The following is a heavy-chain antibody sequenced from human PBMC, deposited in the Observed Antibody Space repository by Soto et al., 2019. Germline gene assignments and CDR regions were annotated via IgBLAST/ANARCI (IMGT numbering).Heavy chain of an antibody. V-gene: IGHV4-4*02. D-gene: IGHD2-15*01. CDR3: ARGVRGYYFDY. Sequence: QVQLQESGPGLVKPSGTLSLTCAVSGGSISSSNWWSWVRPPPGEGLEWMGEIYHSGSTNYNPSLKSRVTLSVDKAKNQFSLKLSSVTAADTAVYYCARGVRGYYFDYWGQGTLVTVSS. CDR1: GGSISSSNW. J-gene: IGHJ4*02. CDR2: IYHSGST.